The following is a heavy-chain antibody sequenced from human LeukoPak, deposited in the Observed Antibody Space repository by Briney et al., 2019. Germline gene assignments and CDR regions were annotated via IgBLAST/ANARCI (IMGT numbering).Heavy chain of an antibody. CDR1: GXTFXSSA. Sequence: LRLSXXXSGXTFXSSAMHWVRQAPGKGLEWVAVISYDGSNKYYADSVKGRFTISRDNSKNTLYLQMNSLRAEDTAVYYCAKDLGRGLPDYWGQGTLVTVSS. V-gene: IGHV3-30*04. D-gene: IGHD5-18*01. CDR3: AKDLGRGLPDY. CDR2: ISYDGSNK. J-gene: IGHJ4*02.